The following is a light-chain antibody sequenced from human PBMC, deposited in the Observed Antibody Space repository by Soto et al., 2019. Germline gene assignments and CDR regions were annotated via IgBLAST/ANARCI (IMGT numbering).Light chain of an antibody. CDR1: QGISNY. V-gene: IGKV1-27*01. CDR2: AAS. Sequence: DIQMTQSPSSLSASVGDRVTITCRASQGISNYLAWYQQKPGKVPKLLIYAASTLQSGVPSRFSGSGSETDFTITISSLQPEDVATYYCQKYNSAPTWTFGQGTKVEIK. CDR3: QKYNSAPTWT. J-gene: IGKJ1*01.